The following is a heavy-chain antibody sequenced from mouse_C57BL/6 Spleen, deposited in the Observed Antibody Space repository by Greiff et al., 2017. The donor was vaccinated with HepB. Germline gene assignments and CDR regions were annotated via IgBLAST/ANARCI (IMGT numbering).Heavy chain of an antibody. CDR2: INPSNGGT. D-gene: IGHD2-12*01. CDR3: ARDYTLYYFDY. J-gene: IGHJ2*01. CDR1: GYTFTSYW. Sequence: QVHVKQSGTELVKPGASVKLSCKASGYTFTSYWMHWVKQRPGQGLEWIGNINPSNGGTNYNEKFKSKATLTVDKSSSTAYMQLSSLTSEDSAVYYCARDYTLYYFDYWGQGTTLTVSS. V-gene: IGHV1-53*01.